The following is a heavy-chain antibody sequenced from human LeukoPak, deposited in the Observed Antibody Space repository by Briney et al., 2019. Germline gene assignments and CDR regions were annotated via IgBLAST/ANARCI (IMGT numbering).Heavy chain of an antibody. Sequence: GASVKVSCKASGYTFTSYGISWVRQAPGQGLEWMGWISAYNGNTNYAHKLQGRVTMTTDTSTSTAYMELSRLRSDDTAVYYCAGEMATTVDYWGQGTLVTVSS. CDR2: ISAYNGNT. CDR1: GYTFTSYG. V-gene: IGHV1-18*01. CDR3: AGEMATTVDY. D-gene: IGHD5-24*01. J-gene: IGHJ4*02.